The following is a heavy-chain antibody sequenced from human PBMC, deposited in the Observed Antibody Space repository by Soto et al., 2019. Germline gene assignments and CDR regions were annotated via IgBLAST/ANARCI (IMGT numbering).Heavy chain of an antibody. D-gene: IGHD2-15*01. CDR3: AKGYIVVVVAADPVDY. J-gene: IGHJ4*02. V-gene: IGHV3-30*18. CDR2: ISYDGSNK. CDR1: GFTFSSYG. Sequence: GGSLRLSCAASGFTFSSYGMHWVRQAPGKGLEWVAVISYDGSNKYYVDSVKGRFTISRDNSKNTLYLQMNSLRAEDTAVYYCAKGYIVVVVAADPVDYWGQGTLVTVSS.